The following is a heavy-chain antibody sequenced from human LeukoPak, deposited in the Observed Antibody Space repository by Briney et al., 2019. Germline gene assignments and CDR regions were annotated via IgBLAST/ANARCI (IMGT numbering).Heavy chain of an antibody. D-gene: IGHD3-22*01. CDR1: GYTFTSYG. J-gene: IGHJ1*01. Sequence: GASVKVSCKASGYTFTSYGISWVRQAPGQGLEWMGWISAYNGNTNYAQKLQGRVTMTTDTSTSTAYMELRSLRSDDTAVYYCARGPYYYDSSGYSYFQHWGQGTLVTVPS. V-gene: IGHV1-18*01. CDR2: ISAYNGNT. CDR3: ARGPYYYDSSGYSYFQH.